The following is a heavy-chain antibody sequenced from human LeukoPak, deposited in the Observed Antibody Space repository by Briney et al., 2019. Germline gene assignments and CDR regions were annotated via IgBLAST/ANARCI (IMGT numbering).Heavy chain of an antibody. D-gene: IGHD6-19*01. CDR2: VTWNRGSI. J-gene: IGHJ4*02. CDR3: ARGGDSSDCDY. CDR1: GFTFDDYA. V-gene: IGHV3-9*01. Sequence: GGSLRLSCAASGFTFDDYAMHWVRQAPGKGLEWVSGVTWNRGSIDYADSVKGRFTISRGNSKNTLYLQMNSLRAEDTAVYYCARGGDSSDCDYWGQGTLVTVSS.